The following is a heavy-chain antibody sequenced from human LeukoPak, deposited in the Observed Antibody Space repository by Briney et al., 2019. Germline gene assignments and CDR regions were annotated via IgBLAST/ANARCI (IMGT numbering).Heavy chain of an antibody. D-gene: IGHD6-19*01. CDR3: AHSYSSGWFDY. CDR2: ISWDDDK. V-gene: IGHV2-5*02. Sequence: SGPTQVTPTQTLTLSCTFSGVSLSTSGVGVGCIRQPPGTALVGLALISWDDDKRYSPSLKSRLTITKDTSKNQVVLTMTNMDPVDTATYYCAHSYSSGWFDYWGQGTLVTVSS. J-gene: IGHJ4*02. CDR1: GVSLSTSGVG.